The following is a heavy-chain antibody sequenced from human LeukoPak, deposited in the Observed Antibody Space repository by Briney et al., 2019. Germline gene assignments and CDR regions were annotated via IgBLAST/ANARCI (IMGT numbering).Heavy chain of an antibody. CDR3: ARDWPYSSGYYRYWYFDL. CDR1: GGSISSSRDY. Sequence: SETLSLTCTVSGGSISSSRDYWAWLRQPPGKGLEWIANIYYSGSTYYSPSLKSRVTISVDTSKNQFSLKLSSVTAADTAVYYCARDWPYSSGYYRYWYFDLWGRGTLVTVSS. J-gene: IGHJ2*01. V-gene: IGHV4-39*07. D-gene: IGHD3-22*01. CDR2: IYYSGST.